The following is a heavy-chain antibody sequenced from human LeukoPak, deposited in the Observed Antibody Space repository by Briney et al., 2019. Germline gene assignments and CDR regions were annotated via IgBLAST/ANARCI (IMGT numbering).Heavy chain of an antibody. Sequence: ASVKVSCKASGYTFTGYYMHWVRQAPGQGLEWMGWINPNSGGTNYAQKFQGRVTMTRDTSISTAYMELSRLRSDDTAVYYCARGNERGSPEPDYWGQGTLVTVSS. J-gene: IGHJ4*02. V-gene: IGHV1-2*02. CDR1: GYTFTGYY. CDR3: ARGNERGSPEPDY. D-gene: IGHD1-14*01. CDR2: INPNSGGT.